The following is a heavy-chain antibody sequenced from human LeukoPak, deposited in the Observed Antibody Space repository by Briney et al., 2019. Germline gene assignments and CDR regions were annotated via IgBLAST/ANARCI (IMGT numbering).Heavy chain of an antibody. V-gene: IGHV4-39*01. CDR1: GGSISSSSYY. D-gene: IGHD2-2*02. J-gene: IGHJ6*04. CDR2: IYYSGST. Sequence: SETLSLTCTVSGGSISSSSYYWGWIRQPPGTGLEWIGSIYYSGSTYYNPSLKSRVTISVDTSKNQFSLKLSSVTAADTAVYYCARPIAAATGIVVVPAAIGHWMDVWGKGTTVTVSS. CDR3: ARPIAAATGIVVVPAAIGHWMDV.